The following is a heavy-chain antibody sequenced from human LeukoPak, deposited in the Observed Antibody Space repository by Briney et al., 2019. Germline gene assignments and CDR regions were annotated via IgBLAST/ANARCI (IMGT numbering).Heavy chain of an antibody. CDR1: GGPITTYY. CDR3: ARDSGTTGEVKFDP. CDR2: ISGSGVI. Sequence: PSETLSLTCTVSGGPITTYYLSWIRQSAGLGLEWIGRISGSGVITYNPSLKSRVILSLDTSNNHFSLKLISVTAADTAVYYCARDSGTTGEVKFDPWGQGMLVTVSS. V-gene: IGHV4-4*07. J-gene: IGHJ5*02. D-gene: IGHD3-10*01.